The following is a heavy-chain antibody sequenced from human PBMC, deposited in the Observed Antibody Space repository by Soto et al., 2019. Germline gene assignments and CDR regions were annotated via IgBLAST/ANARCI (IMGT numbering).Heavy chain of an antibody. D-gene: IGHD3-3*01. CDR3: ARDLVDFWSGPRERYYYYMDV. J-gene: IGHJ6*03. V-gene: IGHV1-3*01. CDR2: INAGNGNT. Sequence: GASVKVSCKASGYTFTSYAMHWVRQAPGQRLEWMGWINAGNGNTKYSQKFQGRVTITRDTSASTAYMELSSLRSEDTAVYYCARDLVDFWSGPRERYYYYMDVWGKGTTVTVSS. CDR1: GYTFTSYA.